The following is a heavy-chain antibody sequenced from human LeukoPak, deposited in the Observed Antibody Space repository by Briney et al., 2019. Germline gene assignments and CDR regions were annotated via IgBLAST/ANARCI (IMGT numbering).Heavy chain of an antibody. Sequence: GGSLRLSCAASRFTLSSYWMHWVRQAPGKGLVWVSRINTDGSSTNYADSVKGRFTISRDNSKNTLYLQMNSLRADDTAIYYCAKDRAFTPPLAFDNWGQGTLVTVSS. CDR1: RFTLSSYW. J-gene: IGHJ4*02. D-gene: IGHD2-15*01. V-gene: IGHV3-74*01. CDR2: INTDGSST. CDR3: AKDRAFTPPLAFDN.